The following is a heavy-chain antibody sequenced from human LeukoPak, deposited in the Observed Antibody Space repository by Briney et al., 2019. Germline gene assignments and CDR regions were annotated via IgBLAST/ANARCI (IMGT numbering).Heavy chain of an antibody. CDR1: GFTFSSYS. D-gene: IGHD3-10*01. CDR2: ISSSGSTI. Sequence: GGPLRLSCAASGFTFSSYSMNWVRQAPGKGLEWVSYISSSGSTIYYADSVKGRFTISRDNAKNSLYLQMNSLRAEDTAVYYCARVGGSGSPPTYYFDYWGQGTLVTVSS. V-gene: IGHV3-48*01. J-gene: IGHJ4*02. CDR3: ARVGGSGSPPTYYFDY.